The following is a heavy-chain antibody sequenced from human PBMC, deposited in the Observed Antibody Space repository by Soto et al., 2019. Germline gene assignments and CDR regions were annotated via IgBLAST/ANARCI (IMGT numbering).Heavy chain of an antibody. J-gene: IGHJ6*01. CDR1: GFPFSSYA. D-gene: IGHD2-15*01. Sequence: VQLLESGGGLVQPGGSLRLSCAASGFPFSSYAMTWVRQAPGKGLEWVSTVNAGGIYTYYADSVKGRFTISRDNSINTQFLKMNSLGGEYTAIYYFAKVLYGGSSVPNYVMHVWGQGRTVTVHS. V-gene: IGHV3-23*01. CDR3: AKVLYGGSSVPNYVMHV. CDR2: VNAGGIYT.